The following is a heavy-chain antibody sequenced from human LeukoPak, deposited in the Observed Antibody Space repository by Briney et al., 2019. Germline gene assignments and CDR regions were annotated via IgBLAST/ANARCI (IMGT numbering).Heavy chain of an antibody. CDR3: AKGGIATFDY. CDR2: IYSAGTT. J-gene: IGHJ4*02. D-gene: IGHD6-13*01. V-gene: IGHV3-53*01. Sequence: PGGSLRLSCAASGFTVSSNYMSWVRQAPGQGLEWVSVIYSAGTTYYADSVKGRFTISRDNSKNTLYLQMNSLRAEDTAVYYCAKGGIATFDYWGQGTLVTVSS. CDR1: GFTVSSNY.